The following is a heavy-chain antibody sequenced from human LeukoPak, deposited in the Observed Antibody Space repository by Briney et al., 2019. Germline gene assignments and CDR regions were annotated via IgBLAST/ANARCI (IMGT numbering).Heavy chain of an antibody. CDR3: ARESDYGSGSSDY. Sequence: PSETLSLTCTVSGGPISSGSYYWSWIRQPAGKGLEWIGRIYTSGSTNYNPSLKSRVTISVDTSKNQFSLKLSSVTAADTAVYYCARESDYGSGSSDYWGQGTLVTVSS. CDR1: GGPISSGSYY. J-gene: IGHJ4*02. D-gene: IGHD3-10*01. CDR2: IYTSGST. V-gene: IGHV4-61*02.